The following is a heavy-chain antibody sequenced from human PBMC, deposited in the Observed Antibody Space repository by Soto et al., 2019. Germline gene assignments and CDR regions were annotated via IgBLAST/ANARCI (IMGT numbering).Heavy chain of an antibody. D-gene: IGHD1-1*01. Sequence: QGQLVQSGPEVKKPGASVKVSCKAAGYTFTRYGISWVRQAPGQGLEWMGWFSGYNGDTNSAHKVQGRVTMNIATSTCTAYMELSSLTSDDTAIYYCSKNGQLPYYCCGMDVWGQGTTVTVSS. CDR1: GYTFTRYG. CDR3: SKNGQLPYYCCGMDV. V-gene: IGHV1-18*01. CDR2: FSGYNGDT. J-gene: IGHJ6*02.